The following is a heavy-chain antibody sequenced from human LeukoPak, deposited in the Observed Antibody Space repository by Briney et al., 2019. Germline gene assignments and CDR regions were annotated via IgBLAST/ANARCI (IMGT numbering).Heavy chain of an antibody. J-gene: IGHJ4*02. CDR1: GGSISSGGYY. V-gene: IGHV4-31*03. CDR2: IYYSGST. Sequence: SETLSLTCTVSGGSISSGGYYWSWIRQHPGKGLEWIGYIYYSGSTCYNPSLKSRVTISVDTSKNQFSLKLSSVTAADTAVYYCARMQGEITISGVVNADYFDYWGQGTLVTVSS. D-gene: IGHD3-3*01. CDR3: ARMQGEITISGVVNADYFDY.